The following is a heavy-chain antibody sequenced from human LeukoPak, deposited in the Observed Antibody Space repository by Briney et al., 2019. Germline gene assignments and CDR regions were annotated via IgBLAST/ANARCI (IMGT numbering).Heavy chain of an antibody. J-gene: IGHJ4*02. CDR3: AKSLYGGCDY. V-gene: IGHV3-23*01. Sequence: GGSLRLSCAASGFSFSTYAMSWVRQAPGKGLEWVSGVNGNGGSTSYADSAKGRFTIFRDNSKNTVHLQMNSLRVEDTAVYYCAKSLYGGCDYWGQGTVVTVSS. CDR2: VNGNGGST. CDR1: GFSFSTYA. D-gene: IGHD3-16*02.